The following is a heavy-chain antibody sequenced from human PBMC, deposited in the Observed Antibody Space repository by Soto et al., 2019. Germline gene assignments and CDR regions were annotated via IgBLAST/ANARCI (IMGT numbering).Heavy chain of an antibody. V-gene: IGHV4-39*01. CDR1: GGSFSGYY. J-gene: IGHJ4*02. CDR2: IYYSGST. Sequence: SETLSLTCAVYGGSFSGYYWGWIRQPPGKGLEWIGSIYYSGSTYYNPSLKNRVTISVDTSKNQFSLKLSSVTAADTAVYYCASLGGQQLVEPIKYYYDSSGSGIDYWGQGTLVTVSS. CDR3: ASLGGQQLVEPIKYYYDSSGSGIDY. D-gene: IGHD3-22*01.